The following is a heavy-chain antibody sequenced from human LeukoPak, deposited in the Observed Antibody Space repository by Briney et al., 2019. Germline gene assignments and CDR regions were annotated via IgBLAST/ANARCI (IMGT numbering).Heavy chain of an antibody. CDR1: GGSISRSSYY. D-gene: IGHD3-22*01. J-gene: IGHJ4*02. CDR2: VYYSGST. CDR3: SYDSSGFFYFDY. V-gene: IGHV4-39*01. Sequence: SETLSLTCTVSGGSISRSSYYWGWIRQPPGKGLEWIGSVYYSGSTYYNPSLKSRVTISVDTSKNQFSLKLSSVTAADTAVYYCSYDSSGFFYFDYWGQGTLVTVSS.